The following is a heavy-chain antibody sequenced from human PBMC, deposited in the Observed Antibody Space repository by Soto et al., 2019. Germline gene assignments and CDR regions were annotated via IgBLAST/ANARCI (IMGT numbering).Heavy chain of an antibody. CDR2: IYYSGST. Sequence: PSETLSLTCTISVGSISSGGYNWSWIRQHPGKGLEWIGYIYYSGSTYYNPSLKSRVTISVDTSKNQFSLKLSSVTAADTAVYYCAKNYGNAFDIWGQGTMVTVSS. V-gene: IGHV4-31*03. J-gene: IGHJ3*02. CDR3: AKNYGNAFDI. D-gene: IGHD3-10*01. CDR1: VGSISSGGYN.